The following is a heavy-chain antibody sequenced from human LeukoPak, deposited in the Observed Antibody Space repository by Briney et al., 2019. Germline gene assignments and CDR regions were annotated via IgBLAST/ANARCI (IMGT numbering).Heavy chain of an antibody. D-gene: IGHD4-17*01. CDR3: AKHSATVTTDYFDY. Sequence: GGSLRLYCAASGFTFSSYAMSWVRQTPGKGLEWVSAVSGSGGSTYYADSMKGRFTISRDNSKNTLYLQMNSLRAEDTAVYYCAKHSATVTTDYFDYWGQGTLVTVSS. V-gene: IGHV3-23*01. J-gene: IGHJ4*02. CDR2: VSGSGGST. CDR1: GFTFSSYA.